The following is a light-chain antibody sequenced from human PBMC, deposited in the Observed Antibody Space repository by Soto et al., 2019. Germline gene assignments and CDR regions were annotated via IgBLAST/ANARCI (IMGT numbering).Light chain of an antibody. CDR1: QSVSANY. CDR3: QQYGSSPWT. V-gene: IGKV3-20*01. Sequence: EIVLTQSPGTLSLSPGERATLSCRASQSVSANYVAWYQHEPGQAPRLLIYDASSRATGIPDRFSGSGSGTDFTLTISRLEPEDFAVYYCQQYGSSPWTFGQGTKVDIK. CDR2: DAS. J-gene: IGKJ1*01.